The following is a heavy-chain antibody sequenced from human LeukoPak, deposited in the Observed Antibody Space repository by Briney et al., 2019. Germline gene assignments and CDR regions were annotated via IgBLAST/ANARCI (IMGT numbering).Heavy chain of an antibody. CDR2: ISAYNGNT. V-gene: IGHV1-18*04. J-gene: IGHJ4*02. CDR3: ARVRYSGYDNAFDY. CDR1: GYTFTSYG. Sequence: GASVKVSCKASGYTFTSYGISWVRQAPGQGLEWMGWISAYNGNTNYAQKLQGRATMTTDTSTSTAYMELRSLRSDDTAVYYCARVRYSGYDNAFDYWGQGTLVTVSS. D-gene: IGHD5-12*01.